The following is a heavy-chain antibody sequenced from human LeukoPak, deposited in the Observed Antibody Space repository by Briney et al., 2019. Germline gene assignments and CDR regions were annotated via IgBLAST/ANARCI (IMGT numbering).Heavy chain of an antibody. J-gene: IGHJ4*03. CDR2: VFHTGSP. V-gene: IGHV4-38-2*02. D-gene: IGHD5-12*01. CDR3: ARLSYGYDPYFFDY. CDR1: NFSVSSHYY. Sequence: SETLSLTCTVSNFSVSSHYYWGWVRQPPGKGLEWIGAVFHTGSPYYNPSLKSRVTISIDTSKKEFSLDLGSVTAADTAIYYCARLSYGYDPYFFDYWGHGTLVTVSS.